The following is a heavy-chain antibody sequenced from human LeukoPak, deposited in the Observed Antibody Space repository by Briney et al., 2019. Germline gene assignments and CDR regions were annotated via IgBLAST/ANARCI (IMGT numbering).Heavy chain of an antibody. V-gene: IGHV3-9*03. D-gene: IGHD2-15*01. CDR2: ISWNSSSI. CDR1: GFTFDDYA. CDR3: AKDPFPYCSGGSCYSVYFDY. J-gene: IGHJ4*02. Sequence: GGSLRLSCAASGFTFDDYAMHWVRQAPGKGLEWVSGISWNSSSIGYADSVKGRFTISRDNAKNSLYLQMNSLRAEDMALYYCAKDPFPYCSGGSCYSVYFDYWGQGTLVTVSS.